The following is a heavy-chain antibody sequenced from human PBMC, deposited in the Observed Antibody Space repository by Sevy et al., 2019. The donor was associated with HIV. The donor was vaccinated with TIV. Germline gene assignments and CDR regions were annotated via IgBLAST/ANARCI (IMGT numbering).Heavy chain of an antibody. CDR2: IYPGDSDI. V-gene: IGHV5-51*01. J-gene: IGHJ4*02. CDR3: ARRGYDSSGYPQYYFDY. CDR1: GYRFTSYW. D-gene: IGHD3-22*01. Sequence: GESLKISCKGSGYRFTSYWIGWVRQMPGKGLEWMGIIYPGDSDIRYSPSFQGQVTISAGRSINTAKLQWSSLKASDPAMYFCARRGYDSSGYPQYYFDYWGQGTLVTVSS.